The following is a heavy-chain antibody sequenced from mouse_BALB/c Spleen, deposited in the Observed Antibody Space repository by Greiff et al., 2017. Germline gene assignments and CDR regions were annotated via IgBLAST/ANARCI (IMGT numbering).Heavy chain of an antibody. V-gene: IGHV5-6-5*01. CDR2: ISSGGST. CDR1: GFTFSSYA. CDR3: ARGQPDYFDY. D-gene: IGHD6-1*01. Sequence: EVQLVESGGGLVKPGGSLKLSCAASGFTFSSYAMSWVRQTPEKRLEWVASISSGGSTYYPDSVKGRFTISRDNARNILYLQMSSLRSEDTAMYYLARGQPDYFDYWGQGTTLTVSS. J-gene: IGHJ2*01.